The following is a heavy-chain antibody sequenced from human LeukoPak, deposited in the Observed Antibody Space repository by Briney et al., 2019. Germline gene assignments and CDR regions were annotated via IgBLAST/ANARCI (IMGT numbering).Heavy chain of an antibody. D-gene: IGHD4-23*01. CDR3: ARATTVVTQGRAANHDAFDI. V-gene: IGHV1-46*01. Sequence: ASVKVSCKASGYTFTSYYMHWVRQAPGQGLEWMGIINPSGGSTSYAQKFQGRVTMTRGMSTSTVYMELSSLRSEDTAVYYCARATTVVTQGRAANHDAFDIWGQGTMVTVSS. CDR1: GYTFTSYY. J-gene: IGHJ3*02. CDR2: INPSGGST.